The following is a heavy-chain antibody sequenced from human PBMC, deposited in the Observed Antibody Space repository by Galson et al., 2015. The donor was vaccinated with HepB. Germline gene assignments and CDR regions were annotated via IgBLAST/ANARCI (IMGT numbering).Heavy chain of an antibody. Sequence: QSGAEVKKPGESLKISCKGSGYSFTSYWIGWVRQMPGKGLEWMGIIYPGDSDTRYSPSFQGQVTISADKSISTAYLQWSSLKASDTAMYYCARHVQWELLRSVGLPDYWGQGTLVTVSS. J-gene: IGHJ4*02. CDR2: IYPGDSDT. V-gene: IGHV5-51*01. CDR1: GYSFTSYW. CDR3: ARHVQWELLRSVGLPDY. D-gene: IGHD1-26*01.